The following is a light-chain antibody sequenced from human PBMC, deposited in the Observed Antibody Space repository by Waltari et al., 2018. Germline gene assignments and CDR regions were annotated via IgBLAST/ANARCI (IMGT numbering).Light chain of an antibody. CDR2: RNN. CDR1: HANLGRNY. Sequence: QSVLTQPPSASGTPGQRVSISCSGSHANLGRNYLYWYQQFPGMAPKLLIDRNNQRPSGVPDRFAGSKFGTSASLAISGLRSEDEAVYYCASWDDSHYVFGTGTKVTVL. J-gene: IGLJ1*01. CDR3: ASWDDSHYV. V-gene: IGLV1-47*01.